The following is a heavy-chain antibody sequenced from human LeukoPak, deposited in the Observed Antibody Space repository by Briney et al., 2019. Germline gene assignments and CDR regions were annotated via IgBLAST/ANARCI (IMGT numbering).Heavy chain of an antibody. CDR2: ISWDGGST. V-gene: IGHV3-43D*03. D-gene: IGHD6-19*01. J-gene: IGHJ4*02. Sequence: GGSLRLSCAASGFTFDDYAMHWVRQAPGKGLEWVSLISWDGGSTYYADSVKGRFTISRDNARNSLYLQMNSLRVEDTAVYYCARGDSEYDSGEPIYWGQGTLVTVSS. CDR3: ARGDSEYDSGEPIY. CDR1: GFTFDDYA.